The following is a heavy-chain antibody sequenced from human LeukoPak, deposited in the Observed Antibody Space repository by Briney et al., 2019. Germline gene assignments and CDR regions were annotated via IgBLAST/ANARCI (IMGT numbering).Heavy chain of an antibody. CDR2: IYTSGST. V-gene: IGHV4-59*10. J-gene: IGHJ6*03. CDR1: GGSFSGYY. CDR3: ARAPLGQCSSASCSRYFYMDV. Sequence: SETLSLTCAVYGGSFSGYYWSWIRQPAGKGLEWIGRIYTSGSTNYNPSLKSRVTISVDTSKNQFSLKLSSVTAADTAVYYCARAPLGQCSSASCSRYFYMDVWGKGTTVTVSS. D-gene: IGHD2-2*01.